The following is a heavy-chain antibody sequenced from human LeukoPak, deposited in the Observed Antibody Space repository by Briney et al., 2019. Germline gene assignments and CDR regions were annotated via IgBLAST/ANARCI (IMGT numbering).Heavy chain of an antibody. V-gene: IGHV3-11*01. CDR3: ARHSSSWYEPKMGFDY. CDR1: GFTFSDYY. J-gene: IGHJ4*02. CDR2: ISSSGSTI. Sequence: GGSLRLSCAASGFTFSDYYMSWIRQAPGKGLEWVSYISSSGSTIYYADSVKGRFTISRDNAKNSLYLQMNSLRAEDTAVYYCARHSSSWYEPKMGFDYWGQGTLVTVSS. D-gene: IGHD6-13*01.